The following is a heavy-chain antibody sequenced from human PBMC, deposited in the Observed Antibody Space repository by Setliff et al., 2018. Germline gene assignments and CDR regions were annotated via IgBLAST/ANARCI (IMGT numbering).Heavy chain of an antibody. Sequence: SETLSLTCTVSGGSISSNNWWSWVRQPPGKGLEWIGEIYHSGSTNYNPSLKSRLTISVDKSKNQFSLRLRSVTAADTAVYYCARAYSYYYYYMDVWGKGTTVTVSS. CDR1: GGSISSNNW. CDR2: IYHSGST. J-gene: IGHJ6*03. V-gene: IGHV4-4*02. D-gene: IGHD4-4*01. CDR3: ARAYSYYYYYMDV.